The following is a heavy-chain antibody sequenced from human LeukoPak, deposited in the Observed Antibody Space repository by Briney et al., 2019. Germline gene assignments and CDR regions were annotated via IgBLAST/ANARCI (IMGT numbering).Heavy chain of an antibody. V-gene: IGHV4-38-2*01. J-gene: IGHJ4*02. CDR2: IYHSGST. Sequence: SETLSLTCAVSGYSISSGYYWGWIRQPPGKGLEWIRSIYHSGSTYYNPSLKSRVTISVDTSKNQFSLKLSSVTAADTAVYYCARALGYCSSTNCYTPIDYWGQGTLVTVSS. D-gene: IGHD2-2*02. CDR3: ARALGYCSSTNCYTPIDY. CDR1: GYSISSGYY.